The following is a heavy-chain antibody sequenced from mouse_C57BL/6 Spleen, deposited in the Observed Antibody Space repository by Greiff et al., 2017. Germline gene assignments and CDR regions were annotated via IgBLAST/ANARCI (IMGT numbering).Heavy chain of an antibody. J-gene: IGHJ2*01. CDR3: ARRHLYYYGSKPDY. V-gene: IGHV5-17*01. CDR2: ISSGSSTI. D-gene: IGHD1-1*01. Sequence: EVKLVESGGGLVKPGGSLKLSCAASGFTFSDYGMHWVRQAPEQGLEWVAYISSGSSTIYYADTVKGRFTISRDNDKNTLFLQMTSLRSEDTAMFYCARRHLYYYGSKPDYWGQGTTLTVS. CDR1: GFTFSDYG.